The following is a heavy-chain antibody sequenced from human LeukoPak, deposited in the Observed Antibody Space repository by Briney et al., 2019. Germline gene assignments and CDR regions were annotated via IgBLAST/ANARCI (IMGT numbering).Heavy chain of an antibody. CDR2: ISGCGGRT. V-gene: IGHV3-23*01. CDR3: AKDRVVRGVRGAFDI. D-gene: IGHD3-10*01. CDR1: GFTFSSYA. J-gene: IGHJ3*02. Sequence: GGSLRLSCAVSGFTFSSYAMSWVGQASGKELAGVSAISGCGGRTYYAASVQGRFTISSDNSKKTLYLQMNSLRAGDTAVYCCAKDRVVRGVRGAFDIWGQGTMVTVSS.